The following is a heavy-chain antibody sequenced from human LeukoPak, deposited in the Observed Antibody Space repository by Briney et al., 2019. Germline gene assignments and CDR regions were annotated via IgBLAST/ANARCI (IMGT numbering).Heavy chain of an antibody. CDR3: AKDAGYFDY. CDR1: GFSVSNFV. D-gene: IGHD3-10*01. CDR2: ISGSAGSS. J-gene: IGHJ4*02. Sequence: PGGSLRLSCAASGFSVSNFVVGWVRQAPGKGLEWVSAISGSAGSSYYADSVKGRFTISRDNSKNTLYLQMNSLRAEDTAVYYCAKDAGYFDYWGQGTLVTVSS. V-gene: IGHV3-23*01.